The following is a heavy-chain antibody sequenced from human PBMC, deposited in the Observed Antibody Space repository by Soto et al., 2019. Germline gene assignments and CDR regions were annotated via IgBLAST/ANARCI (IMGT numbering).Heavy chain of an antibody. CDR3: ARASAGLDY. V-gene: IGHV3-13*01. J-gene: IGHJ4*02. CDR1: GFTLSSHD. D-gene: IGHD1-1*01. Sequence: EVQLVESGGGLVQPGGSLRLSCAVSGFTLSSHDMHWVRQATGKGLEWVSAIGSAGDTYYTDSVKGRFTLSRENAKNSLYLQMNSLRAEATAVYYCARASAGLDYWGQGTLVTVSS. CDR2: IGSAGDT.